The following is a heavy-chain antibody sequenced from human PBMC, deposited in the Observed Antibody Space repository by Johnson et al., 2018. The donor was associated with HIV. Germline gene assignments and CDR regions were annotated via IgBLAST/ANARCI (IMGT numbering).Heavy chain of an antibody. Sequence: QVQLVEYGGGVVKPGRSLRLSCAASGFTFRSYGMHWVRQAPGKGLEWVAVISYDGSDKDYADSVKGRFTISRDSSKNTLYLQMNSLRAEDTAVYYCSTNSGTPKYRSTWRDSFEIWGQGTMVTVSS. CDR1: GFTFRSYG. CDR2: ISYDGSDK. CDR3: STNSGTPKYRSTWRDSFEI. D-gene: IGHD6-13*01. J-gene: IGHJ3*02. V-gene: IGHV3-30*19.